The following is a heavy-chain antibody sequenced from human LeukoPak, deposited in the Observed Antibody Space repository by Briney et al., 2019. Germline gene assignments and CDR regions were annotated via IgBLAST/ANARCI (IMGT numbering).Heavy chain of an antibody. V-gene: IGHV1-8*01. CDR2: MNPNSGNT. J-gene: IGHJ4*02. D-gene: IGHD5-18*01. Sequence: ASAKDSCKASGYTFTTYEINWVRQATGQGLEWMGWMNPNSGNTGYAQKFQGRVTMTRNTSISTAFMELSGLRSEDTAVYFCARRNTAMVAGLDYWGQGSLVTVSS. CDR3: ARRNTAMVAGLDY. CDR1: GYTFTTYE.